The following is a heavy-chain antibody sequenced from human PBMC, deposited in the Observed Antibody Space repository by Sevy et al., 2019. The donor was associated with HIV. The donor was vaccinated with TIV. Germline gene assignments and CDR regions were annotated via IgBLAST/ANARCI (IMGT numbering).Heavy chain of an antibody. D-gene: IGHD2-2*01. CDR1: GFTFSSYA. CDR2: ISGSGGST. Sequence: GGSLRLSCAASGFTFSSYAMSWVRQAPGKGLEWVSAISGSGGSTYYADSVKGRFTISRENSKNTLYLQMNSLRAEDTAVYYCAKDSGYCSSTSCLYYYYGMDVWGQGTTVTVSS. CDR3: AKDSGYCSSTSCLYYYYGMDV. V-gene: IGHV3-23*01. J-gene: IGHJ6*02.